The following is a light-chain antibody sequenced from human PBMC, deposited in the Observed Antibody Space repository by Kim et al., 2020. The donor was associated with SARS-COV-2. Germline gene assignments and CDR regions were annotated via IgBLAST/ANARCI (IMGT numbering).Light chain of an antibody. Sequence: QRVTISCTGSSFNIGAGYDIHWYQQLPGTAPKLLIYGNNNRPSGVPDRFSGSKSGTSASLAITGLQAEDEADYYCQSYDISLTAWVFGGGTKVTVL. CDR1: SFNIGAGYD. CDR3: QSYDISLTAWV. V-gene: IGLV1-40*01. J-gene: IGLJ3*02. CDR2: GNN.